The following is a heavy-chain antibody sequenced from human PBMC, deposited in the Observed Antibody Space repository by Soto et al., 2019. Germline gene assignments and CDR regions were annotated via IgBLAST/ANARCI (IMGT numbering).Heavy chain of an antibody. D-gene: IGHD5-12*01. J-gene: IGHJ4*02. CDR3: ATGLRSVYGPFDS. V-gene: IGHV3-23*01. CDR1: GFMFSSYA. Sequence: EVQLLESGGGLVQPGGSLRLSCAASGFMFSSYAMTWVRQAPGKGLEWVSALSGGGDGTYYAPSVRGRFAISRDNSKNSLYLQMNSLRAEDTAVYYCATGLRSVYGPFDSWGQGTLVTVSS. CDR2: LSGGGDGT.